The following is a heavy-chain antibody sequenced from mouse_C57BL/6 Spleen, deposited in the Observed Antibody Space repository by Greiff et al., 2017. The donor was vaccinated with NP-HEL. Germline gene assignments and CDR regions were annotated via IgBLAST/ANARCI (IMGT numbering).Heavy chain of an antibody. Sequence: EVKLMESGGGLVKPGGSLKLSCAASGFTFSDYGMHWVRQAPEKGLEWVAYISSGSSTIYYADTVKGRFTISRDNAKNTLFLQMTSLRSEDTAMYYCAMGSKGAWFAYWGQGTLVTVSA. CDR2: ISSGSSTI. CDR3: AMGSKGAWFAY. V-gene: IGHV5-17*01. D-gene: IGHD1-1*01. J-gene: IGHJ3*01. CDR1: GFTFSDYG.